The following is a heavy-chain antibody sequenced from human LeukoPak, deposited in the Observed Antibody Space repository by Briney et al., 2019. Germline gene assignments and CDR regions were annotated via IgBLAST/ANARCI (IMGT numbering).Heavy chain of an antibody. CDR2: IGLHGYPL. J-gene: IGHJ4*02. V-gene: IGHV3-11*04. CDR3: GRKDFSSGSFTY. CDR1: GFNFNPYY. Sequence: GGSLRLSCVVSGFNFNPYYMSWIRQAPGKGLEWISYIGLHGYPLDYADSVKGRFTISRDNAKDSLYLDMTSLTAEDTAVYYCGRKDFSSGSFTYWGQGTLVTVSS. D-gene: IGHD6-19*01.